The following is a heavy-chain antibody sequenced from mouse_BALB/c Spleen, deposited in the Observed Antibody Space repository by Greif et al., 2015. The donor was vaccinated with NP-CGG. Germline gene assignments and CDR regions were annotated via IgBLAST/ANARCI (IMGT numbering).Heavy chain of an antibody. V-gene: IGHV1-7*01. CDR2: INPSAGYT. CDR3: ASSYYYGSSYYAMDY. J-gene: IGHJ4*01. Sequence: QVQLQQSGAELAKPGASVKMSCKASGYTFTSYWMHWVKQRPGQGPEWIGYINPSAGYTEYNQKFKDKATLTADKSSSTAYMQLSSLTSEDSAVYYCASSYYYGSSYYAMDYWGQGTSVTVSS. D-gene: IGHD1-1*01. CDR1: GYTFTSYW.